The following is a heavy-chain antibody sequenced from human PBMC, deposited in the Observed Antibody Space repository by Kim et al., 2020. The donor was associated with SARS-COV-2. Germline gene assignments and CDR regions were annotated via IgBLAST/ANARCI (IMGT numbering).Heavy chain of an antibody. J-gene: IGHJ3*02. Sequence: SVKVSCKASGGTFSSYAISWVRQAPGQGLEWMGGTIPIFGTANYEQKFQGRVTITADESTSTAYKELSSLRSEDTAVYYCARDSYYDSSGYYKAGDDAFDIWGQGTMVTVSS. D-gene: IGHD3-22*01. CDR3: ARDSYYDSSGYYKAGDDAFDI. CDR2: TIPIFGTA. V-gene: IGHV1-69*13. CDR1: GGTFSSYA.